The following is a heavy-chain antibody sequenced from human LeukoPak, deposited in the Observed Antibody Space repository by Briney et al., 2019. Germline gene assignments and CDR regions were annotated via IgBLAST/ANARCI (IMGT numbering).Heavy chain of an antibody. CDR2: ISYDGSNK. Sequence: PGGSLRLSCAASGFTFSSYGMHWVRQAPGKGLEWVAVISYDGSNKYYADSVKGRFTISRDNSKNTLYLQMNSLRAEDTAVYYCARSPTSWYFDYWGQETLVTVSS. V-gene: IGHV3-30*03. D-gene: IGHD2-2*01. CDR3: ARSPTSWYFDY. CDR1: GFTFSSYG. J-gene: IGHJ4*02.